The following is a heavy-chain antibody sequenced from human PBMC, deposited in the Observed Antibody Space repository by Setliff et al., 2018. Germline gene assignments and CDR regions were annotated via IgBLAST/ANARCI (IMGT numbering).Heavy chain of an antibody. CDR2: IYSGGST. J-gene: IGHJ6*02. CDR1: GFTVSSNY. V-gene: IGHV3-53*05. D-gene: IGHD6-13*01. Sequence: GGSLRLSCAASGFTVSSNYMSWVRQAPGKGLEWVSVIYSGGSTYYADSVKGRFTISRDNSKNTLYLQMNSLRAEDTAVYYCASSVAAAGMLYYYYGMDVWGQGTTVTVSS. CDR3: ASSVAAAGMLYYYYGMDV.